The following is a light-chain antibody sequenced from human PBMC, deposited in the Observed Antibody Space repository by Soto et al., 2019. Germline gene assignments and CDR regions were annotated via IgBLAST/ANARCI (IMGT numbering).Light chain of an antibody. CDR2: QAS. V-gene: IGKV1-5*03. CDR1: QSISSW. CDR3: QQYNYYWT. J-gene: IGKJ1*01. Sequence: DIQMTQSPSTLSASVGDRVTITCRASQSISSWLAWYQQKPGKAPKLLIHQASSLQSGVPSRFSGSGSGTEFTLTISSLQPDDFATYYCQQYNYYWTFGQGTKVEIK.